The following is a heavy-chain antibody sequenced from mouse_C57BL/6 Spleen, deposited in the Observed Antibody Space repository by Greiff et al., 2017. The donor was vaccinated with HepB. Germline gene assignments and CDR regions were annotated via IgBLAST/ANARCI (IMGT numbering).Heavy chain of an antibody. Sequence: QVQLKQPGAELVKPGASVKLSCKASGYTFTSYWMHWVKQMPGQGLEWIGMIHPNSGSTNYNEKFKSKATLTVDKSSSTAYMQLSSLTSEDSAVYYCARSYDGYYGGFAYWGQGTLVTVSA. V-gene: IGHV1-64*01. CDR3: ARSYDGYYGGFAY. D-gene: IGHD2-3*01. CDR1: GYTFTSYW. CDR2: IHPNSGST. J-gene: IGHJ3*01.